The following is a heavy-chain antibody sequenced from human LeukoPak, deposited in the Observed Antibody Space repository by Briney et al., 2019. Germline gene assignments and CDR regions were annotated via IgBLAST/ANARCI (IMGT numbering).Heavy chain of an antibody. J-gene: IGHJ4*02. CDR1: GDSVSSNSAA. CDR3: ARGYCSAGYCYYFDL. Sequence: KTSQTLSLTCAISGDSVSSNSAAWNWIRQPPGRGLEWIGYIYYTGSTNYNPSLKSRVTISLDTSKNQFSLKLNSVTAADTAIYYCARGYCSAGYCYYFDLWGQGTLVTVSS. D-gene: IGHD2-15*01. V-gene: IGHV4-61*01. CDR2: IYYTGST.